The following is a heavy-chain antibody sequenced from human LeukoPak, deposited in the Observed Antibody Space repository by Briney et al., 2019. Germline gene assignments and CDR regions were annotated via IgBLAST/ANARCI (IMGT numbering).Heavy chain of an antibody. CDR2: LYHSGST. D-gene: IGHD3-22*01. Sequence: SETLSLTCTVSGYSISNAYYWGWIRQPPGKGLEWIGSLYHSGSTSYNPSLKSRVTISVDTSKNQFSLKLSSVTAADTAVYYCARVTGYMIEDYFDYWGQGTLVTVSS. CDR3: ARVTGYMIEDYFDY. CDR1: GYSISNAYY. J-gene: IGHJ4*02. V-gene: IGHV4-38-2*02.